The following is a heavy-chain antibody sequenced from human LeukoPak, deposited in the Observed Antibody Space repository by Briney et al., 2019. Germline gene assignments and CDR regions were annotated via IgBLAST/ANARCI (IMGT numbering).Heavy chain of an antibody. D-gene: IGHD5-18*01. Sequence: TSETLSLTCTVSGGSISSSSYYWGWIRQPPGKGLEWIGNIYYSGNTYYNASLKSRVTISVDTSKNQFSLKLSSVTAADTAVYYCARGGYSYGYYYMDVWGKGTTVTVSS. CDR2: IYYSGNT. V-gene: IGHV4-39*01. J-gene: IGHJ6*03. CDR3: ARGGYSYGYYYMDV. CDR1: GGSISSSSYY.